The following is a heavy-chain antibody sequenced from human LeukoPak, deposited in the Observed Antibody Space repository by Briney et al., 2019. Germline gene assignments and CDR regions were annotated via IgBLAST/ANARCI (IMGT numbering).Heavy chain of an antibody. V-gene: IGHV3-30*19. J-gene: IGHJ4*02. CDR3: TRSSGYDTYFDY. D-gene: IGHD3-22*01. Sequence: GGSLRLSCAASGFSFSSYGMHWVRQAPGKGLEWVAVISYDGSNKYYADSVKGRFTISRDNSKNTLYLQMNSLRAEDTAVYYCTRSSGYDTYFDYWGQGTLVTVSS. CDR2: ISYDGSNK. CDR1: GFSFSSYG.